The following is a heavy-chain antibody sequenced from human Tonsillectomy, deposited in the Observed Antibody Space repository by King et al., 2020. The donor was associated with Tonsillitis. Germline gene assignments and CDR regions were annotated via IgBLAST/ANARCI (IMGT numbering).Heavy chain of an antibody. CDR1: GYTFTSYG. J-gene: IGHJ3*02. CDR3: ARDPIIVVVVAATGSSAFDI. Sequence: VQLVESGAEVKKPGASVKVSCKASGYTFTSYGISWVRQAPGQGLEWMGWISTDNGNTNYAQKLQGRVTMTTDTYTSTAYMELRSLRSDDTAVYYCARDPIIVVVVAATGSSAFDIWGQGTMVTVSS. CDR2: ISTDNGNT. V-gene: IGHV1-18*04. D-gene: IGHD2-15*01.